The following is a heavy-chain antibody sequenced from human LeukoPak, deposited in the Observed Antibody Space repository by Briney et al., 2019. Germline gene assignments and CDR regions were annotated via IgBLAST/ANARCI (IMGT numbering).Heavy chain of an antibody. D-gene: IGHD3-10*01. V-gene: IGHV3-30*18. J-gene: IGHJ3*02. CDR3: AKGGGDAFDI. CDR1: GFTFSSHS. CDR2: ISYDGSNK. Sequence: GGSLRLSCAASGFTFSSHSMNWVRQAPGKGLEWVAVISYDGSNKYYADSVKGRFTVSRDNSKNTLYLQMNSLRAEDTAVYYCAKGGGDAFDIWGQGTMVTVSS.